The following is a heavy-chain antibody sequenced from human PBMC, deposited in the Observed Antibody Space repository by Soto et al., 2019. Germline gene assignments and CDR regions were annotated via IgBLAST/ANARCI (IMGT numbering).Heavy chain of an antibody. CDR2: IYYSGST. J-gene: IGHJ4*02. D-gene: IGHD2-8*01. CDR1: GGSISSSSYY. V-gene: IGHV4-39*01. Sequence: QLQLQESGPGLVKPSETLSLTCTVSGGSISSSSYYWGWIRQPPGKGLEWIGSIYYSGSTYYNPSLKSRVTISVDTSKNQFSLKLSSVTAADTAVYYCARGGYCTNGVCYTGYYFDYWGQGTLVTVSS. CDR3: ARGGYCTNGVCYTGYYFDY.